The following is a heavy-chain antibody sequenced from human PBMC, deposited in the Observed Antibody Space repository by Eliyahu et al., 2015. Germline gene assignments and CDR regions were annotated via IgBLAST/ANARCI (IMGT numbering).Heavy chain of an antibody. CDR3: ASSGTYXVFEK. CDR2: IXGDGSR. Sequence: EVQLVESGGGFIQPGGSLRLSCAASGFTVSSKYMRWVRQAPGKGLEWVSFIXGDGSRYYADSVKGRFTISRDNSENMLYLQMNSLTAEDTAFYYCASSGTYXVFEKWGRGTLVTVSS. V-gene: IGHV3-53*01. D-gene: IGHD1-26*01. J-gene: IGHJ4*02. CDR1: GFTVSSKY.